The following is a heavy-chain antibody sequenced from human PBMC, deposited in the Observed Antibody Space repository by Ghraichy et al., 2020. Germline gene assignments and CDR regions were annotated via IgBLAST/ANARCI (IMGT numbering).Heavy chain of an antibody. CDR1: GFTFSSYA. V-gene: IGHV3-23*01. CDR3: AKGVGGDCSSTSCYSRLVDY. D-gene: IGHD2-2*01. J-gene: IGHJ4*02. Sequence: GGSLRLSCAASGFTFSSYAMSWVRQAPGKGLEWVSAISDSGSSPYYGDSVKGRFTISRDNSKNTLYLEMNSLRVEDTAVYYCAKGVGGDCSSTSCYSRLVDYWGQGTLVTVSS. CDR2: ISDSGSSP.